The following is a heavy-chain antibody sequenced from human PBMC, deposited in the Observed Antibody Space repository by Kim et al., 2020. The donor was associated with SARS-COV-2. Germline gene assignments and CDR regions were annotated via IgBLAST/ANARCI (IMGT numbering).Heavy chain of an antibody. D-gene: IGHD3-22*01. J-gene: IGHJ4*02. CDR3: ARLADYDSSGYLY. CDR2: SGGT. V-gene: IGHV4-59*01. Sequence: SGGTNYNPSLKSRVTISVDTAKNQFTLKLSSVTAADTAVYYCARLADYDSSGYLYWGQGTLVTVSS.